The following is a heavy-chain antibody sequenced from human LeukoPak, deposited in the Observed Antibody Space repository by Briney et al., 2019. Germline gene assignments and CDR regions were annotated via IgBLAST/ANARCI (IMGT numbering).Heavy chain of an antibody. V-gene: IGHV1-69*06. CDR2: FIPIFGTA. J-gene: IGHJ4*02. CDR3: AREDATMVRGVTHSYYFDY. D-gene: IGHD3-10*01. Sequence: GASVKSSCKAFGGTLSSYAISWVRQAPGKGLEWMGGFIPIFGTANYAQKFQGRVTITADKSTSTAYMELSSLRSEDTAVYYCAREDATMVRGVTHSYYFDYWGQGTLVTVSS. CDR1: GGTLSSYA.